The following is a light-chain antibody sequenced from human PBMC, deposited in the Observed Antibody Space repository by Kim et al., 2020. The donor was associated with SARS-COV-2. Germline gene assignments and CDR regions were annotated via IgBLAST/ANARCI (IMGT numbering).Light chain of an antibody. CDR3: QSYDKDLSGWV. CDR1: TSNIGADYE. CDR2: DHH. J-gene: IGLJ3*02. V-gene: IGLV1-40*01. Sequence: VTISCTGSTSNIGADYELHWYQQFPGTAPKLLIYDHHDRPSGVPDRFSGAKSGTSASLAITGLRAEDEAYYYCQSYDKDLSGWVFGGGTQLTVL.